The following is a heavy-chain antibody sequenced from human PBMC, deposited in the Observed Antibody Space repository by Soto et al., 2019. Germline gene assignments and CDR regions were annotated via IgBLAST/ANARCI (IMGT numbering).Heavy chain of an antibody. CDR2: INTDGGSS. Sequence: EVQLVESGGDLVQPGGSLSLSCAASGFTFSGHWMHWVRQVPGKGLEWVSRINTDGGSSAYADSVKGRFAISRDNAKNQLYLQMNGLRAEDTAVYYCAREAGYCSRTSCYRRAFDTWGQGTTVTVSS. CDR1: GFTFSGHW. V-gene: IGHV3-74*03. D-gene: IGHD2-2*01. J-gene: IGHJ3*02. CDR3: AREAGYCSRTSCYRRAFDT.